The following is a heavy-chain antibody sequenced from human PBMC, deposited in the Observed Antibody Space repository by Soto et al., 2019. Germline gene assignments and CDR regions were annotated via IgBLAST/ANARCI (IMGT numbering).Heavy chain of an antibody. D-gene: IGHD2-2*01. V-gene: IGHV3-9*01. CDR1: GFTFDDYA. J-gene: IGHJ4*02. CDR3: AKGGQLLVEGGGY. Sequence: EVQLVESGGGLVQPGRSLRLSCAASGFTFDDYAMHWVRQAPGKGLEWVSGISWNSGSIGYADSVKGRFTISRDNAKNYLYLQMNSPRAEDTALYYCAKGGQLLVEGGGYWGQGTLVTVSS. CDR2: ISWNSGSI.